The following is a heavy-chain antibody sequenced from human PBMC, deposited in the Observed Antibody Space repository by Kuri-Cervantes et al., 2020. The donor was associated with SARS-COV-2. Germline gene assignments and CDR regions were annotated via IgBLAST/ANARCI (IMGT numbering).Heavy chain of an antibody. CDR3: ARRACSSTSCYRALRAFDI. V-gene: IGHV4-59*08. Sequence: GSLRLSCTVSGGSISSYYWSWIRQPPGKGLEWIGYIYYSGSTNYNPSLKSRVTISVDTSKNQFSLKLSSVTAADTAVYYCARRACSSTSCYRALRAFDIWGQGTMVTVSS. D-gene: IGHD2-2*01. CDR1: GGSISSYY. J-gene: IGHJ3*02. CDR2: IYYSGST.